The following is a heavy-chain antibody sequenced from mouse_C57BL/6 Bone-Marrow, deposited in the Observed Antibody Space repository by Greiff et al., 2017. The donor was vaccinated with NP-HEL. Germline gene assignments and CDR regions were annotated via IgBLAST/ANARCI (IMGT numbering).Heavy chain of an antibody. J-gene: IGHJ3*01. D-gene: IGHD2-1*01. CDR1: GYTFTSYG. CDR2: IYPRSGNT. CDR3: ARGGSTMVTPGFAY. Sequence: QVQLKQSGAELARPGASVKLSCKASGYTFTSYGISWVKQRTGQGLEWIGEIYPRSGNTYYNEKFKGKATLTADKSSSTAYMELRSLTSEDSAVYFCARGGSTMVTPGFAYWGQGTLVTVSA. V-gene: IGHV1-81*01.